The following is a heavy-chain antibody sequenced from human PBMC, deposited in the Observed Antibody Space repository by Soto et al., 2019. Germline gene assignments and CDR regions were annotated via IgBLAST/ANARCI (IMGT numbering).Heavy chain of an antibody. D-gene: IGHD4-17*01. J-gene: IGHJ6*02. CDR2: IDPSDSYT. CDR1: GYSFTSYW. CDR3: ARRGTVTTGHYYYGMDV. Sequence: GESLKISCKGSGYSFTSYWISWVRRMPGKGLEWMGRIDPSDSYTNYSPSFQGHVTISADKSISTAYLQWSSLKASDTAMYYCARRGTVTTGHYYYGMDVWGQGTTVTVSS. V-gene: IGHV5-10-1*01.